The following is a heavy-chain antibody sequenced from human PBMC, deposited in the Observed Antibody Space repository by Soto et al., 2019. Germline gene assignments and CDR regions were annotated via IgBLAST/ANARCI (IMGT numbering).Heavy chain of an antibody. CDR3: ARDGSAVTGNFDH. J-gene: IGHJ4*02. Sequence: GGSLRLSCAASGFTFSSYSMNWVRQAPGKGLEWVSSISDSKSDIYYADSVKGRFTISRDNAKNSLFLQMNSLRVEDTAVYYCARDGSAVTGNFDHWGQGTLVTVSS. CDR1: GFTFSSYS. V-gene: IGHV3-21*06. D-gene: IGHD6-19*01. CDR2: ISDSKSDI.